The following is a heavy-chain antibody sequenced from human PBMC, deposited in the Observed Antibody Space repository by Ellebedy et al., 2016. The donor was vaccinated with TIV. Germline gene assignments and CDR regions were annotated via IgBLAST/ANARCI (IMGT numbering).Heavy chain of an antibody. D-gene: IGHD4-17*01. Sequence: GESLKISXAASGFTFSSYWMSWVRQAPGKGLEWVANIKQDGSEKYYADSVKGRFTISRDNSKNTLYLQMNSLRAEDTAVYYCAKDRGTTVTYDYWGQGTLVTVSS. CDR2: IKQDGSEK. CDR3: AKDRGTTVTYDY. J-gene: IGHJ4*02. V-gene: IGHV3-7*03. CDR1: GFTFSSYW.